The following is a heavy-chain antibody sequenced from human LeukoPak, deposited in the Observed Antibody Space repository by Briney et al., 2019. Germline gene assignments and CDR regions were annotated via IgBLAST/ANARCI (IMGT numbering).Heavy chain of an antibody. D-gene: IGHD5-18*01. J-gene: IGHJ3*02. Sequence: GGSLRLSCAASGFTFSSYGMHWVRQAPGKGPEWVAFIRYDGSNKYYADSVKGRFTISRDNSKNTLYLQMNSLRAEDTAVYYCAKDLRGYSYGSDAFDIWGQGTMVTVSS. CDR3: AKDLRGYSYGSDAFDI. CDR2: IRYDGSNK. V-gene: IGHV3-30*02. CDR1: GFTFSSYG.